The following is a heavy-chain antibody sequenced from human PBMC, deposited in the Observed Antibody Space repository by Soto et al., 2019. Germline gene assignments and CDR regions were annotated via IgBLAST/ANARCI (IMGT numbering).Heavy chain of an antibody. J-gene: IGHJ4*02. CDR1: GGSINSGGYS. CDR3: ARGPPLLW. V-gene: IGHV4-30-2*01. CDR2: IYHSAST. D-gene: IGHD2-21*01. Sequence: PSETLSLTCAVSGGSINSGGYSWSWIRQPPGKGLEWIGYIYHSASTYYNPSLKSRVTISVDRSKNQFSLKLSSVTAADTAVYYCARGPPLLWWSQGTLVTVSS.